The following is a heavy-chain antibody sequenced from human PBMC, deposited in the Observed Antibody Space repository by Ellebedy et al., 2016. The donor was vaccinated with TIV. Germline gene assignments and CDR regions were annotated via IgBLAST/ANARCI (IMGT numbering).Heavy chain of an antibody. J-gene: IGHJ4*02. Sequence: MPSETLSLTCIVSGGSISNSNYYWDWIRQPPGKGLEWIGGIYYRGNTFYNPSLKSRVTISVDTSKNQFSLKLISVTAADTAVYYCARQYNYGTSGYYVDYWGQGTLLTVSS. CDR1: GGSISNSNYY. D-gene: IGHD3-22*01. CDR3: ARQYNYGTSGYYVDY. CDR2: IYYRGNT. V-gene: IGHV4-39*01.